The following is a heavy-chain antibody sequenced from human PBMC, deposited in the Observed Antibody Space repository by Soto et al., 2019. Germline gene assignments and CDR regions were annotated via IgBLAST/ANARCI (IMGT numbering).Heavy chain of an antibody. Sequence: QVQLVQSGAEVKKPGSSVKVSCKASGGAFSDYAFSWVRQAPGQGLEWLGGIMPIFRAPDYAQKFQGRVTITADEFTRTAYMEMNSLRSEDTAVYYCASWLKGPDIGNYCCGMDVWGQGTTVTVS. V-gene: IGHV1-69*12. CDR3: ASWLKGPDIGNYCCGMDV. CDR2: IMPIFRAP. CDR1: GGAFSDYA. D-gene: IGHD2-15*01. J-gene: IGHJ6*02.